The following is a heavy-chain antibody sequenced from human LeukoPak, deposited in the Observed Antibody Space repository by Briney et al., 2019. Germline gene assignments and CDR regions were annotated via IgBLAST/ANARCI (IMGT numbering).Heavy chain of an antibody. V-gene: IGHV3-74*01. Sequence: PGGSLRLSCTASGFTFSSYWMHWVRQAPGKGLVWVSRINSDGGSTSYADSVKGRFTISRDNAKNTLYRQMNSLRAEDTAVYYCARRIQGMAPYYFDYWGQGTLVTVSS. J-gene: IGHJ4*02. D-gene: IGHD5-24*01. CDR2: INSDGGST. CDR3: ARRIQGMAPYYFDY. CDR1: GFTFSSYW.